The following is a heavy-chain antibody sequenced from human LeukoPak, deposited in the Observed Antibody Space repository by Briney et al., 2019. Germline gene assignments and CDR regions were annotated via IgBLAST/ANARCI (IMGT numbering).Heavy chain of an antibody. J-gene: IGHJ4*02. V-gene: IGHV4-39*01. CDR3: ARHDRIIASPLV. D-gene: IGHD6-13*01. Sequence: PSETVSLTCIVSGGSISSSSHNWGWIRQPPGKGLEWIGSIYYSRTTYYNPSLKSRLTISVDTSKNQFSLKLSSVTAVDTAVYYCARHDRIIASPLVWGQGILVTVSS. CDR1: GGSISSSSHN. CDR2: IYYSRTT.